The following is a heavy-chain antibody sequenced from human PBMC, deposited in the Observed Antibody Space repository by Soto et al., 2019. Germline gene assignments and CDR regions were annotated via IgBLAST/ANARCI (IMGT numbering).Heavy chain of an antibody. CDR2: IKQDGSEK. Sequence: GGSLRLSCAASGFTFRLYWMTWVRQAPGKGLEWVANIKQDGSEKYCVDSVKGRFTISRDNAKNSLYLQMNSLRVEDTAVYYCARVAATAATRYNWFDPWGQGTLVTVSS. J-gene: IGHJ5*02. CDR3: ARVAATAATRYNWFDP. D-gene: IGHD6-13*01. CDR1: GFTFRLYW. V-gene: IGHV3-7*01.